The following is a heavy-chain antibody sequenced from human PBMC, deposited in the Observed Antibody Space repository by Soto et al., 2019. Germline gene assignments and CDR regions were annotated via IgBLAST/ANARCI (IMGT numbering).Heavy chain of an antibody. CDR1: GFMFSAYT. V-gene: IGHV3-21*06. Sequence: KPGGSLRLSCAASGFMFSAYTMNWVRQAPGKGLEWLSSISDDSSYIDYADSLRGRFTVSRDNARNSLYLQIDSLGAEDTAVYYCATPYYFNHWGPGTLVTVS. CDR3: ATPYYFNH. CDR2: ISDDSSYI. J-gene: IGHJ1*01. D-gene: IGHD3-16*01.